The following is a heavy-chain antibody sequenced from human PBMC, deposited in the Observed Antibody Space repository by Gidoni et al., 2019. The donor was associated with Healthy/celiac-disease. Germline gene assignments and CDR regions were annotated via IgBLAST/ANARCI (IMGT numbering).Heavy chain of an antibody. CDR2: INHSGST. D-gene: IGHD3-22*01. Sequence: QVQLQQWGAGLLKPPETLSLTCAVYGGSFSGYYWSWIRQPPGKGLEWIGEINHSGSTNYNPSLKSRVTISVDTSKNQFSLKLSSVTAADTAVYYCARGRYYYDSSGYYGLRFDPWGQGTLVTVSS. V-gene: IGHV4-34*01. CDR1: GGSFSGYY. CDR3: ARGRYYYDSSGYYGLRFDP. J-gene: IGHJ5*02.